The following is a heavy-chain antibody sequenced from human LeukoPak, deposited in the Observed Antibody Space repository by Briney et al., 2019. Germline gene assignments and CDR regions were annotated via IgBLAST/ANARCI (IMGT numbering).Heavy chain of an antibody. V-gene: IGHV4-61*02. CDR1: GGSISSGSYY. Sequence: SETLSLTCTVSGGSISSGSYYWSWIRQPAGKGLEWIERIYTSGSTNYNPSLKSRVTISVDTSKNQFSLKLSSVTAADTAVYYCARDRLDYDFWSGYYYYGMDVWGQGTTVTVSS. D-gene: IGHD3-3*01. CDR2: IYTSGST. CDR3: ARDRLDYDFWSGYYYYGMDV. J-gene: IGHJ6*02.